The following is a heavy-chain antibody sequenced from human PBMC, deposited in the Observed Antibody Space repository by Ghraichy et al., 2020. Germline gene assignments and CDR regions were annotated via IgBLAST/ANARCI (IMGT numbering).Heavy chain of an antibody. D-gene: IGHD6-19*01. CDR2: ISSSGSTI. V-gene: IGHV3-48*03. J-gene: IGHJ4*02. Sequence: GGSLRLSCAASGFTFSSYEMNWVRQAPGKGLEWVSYISSSGSTIYYADSVKGRFTISRDNAKNSLYLHMNSLRAEDTAVYYCARMGIAVAGIILNADYWGQGTLVTVSS. CDR1: GFTFSSYE. CDR3: ARMGIAVAGIILNADY.